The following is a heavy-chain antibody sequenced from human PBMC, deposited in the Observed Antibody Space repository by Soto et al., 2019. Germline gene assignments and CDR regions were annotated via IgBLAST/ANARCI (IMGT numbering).Heavy chain of an antibody. CDR3: ARAHAPTLPFDY. J-gene: IGHJ4*01. CDR2: IFHSGNA. V-gene: IGHV4-59*01. CDR1: GGSMRNVY. Sequence: SETLSLTCTVSGGSMRNVYWSWIRQPPGKRPEWIGFIFHSGNAKYNPSLKSRVTISIDTSKSQFSLSLDSVTAADTAVYFCARAHAPTLPFDYWGLGTLVTVSS. D-gene: IGHD2-15*01.